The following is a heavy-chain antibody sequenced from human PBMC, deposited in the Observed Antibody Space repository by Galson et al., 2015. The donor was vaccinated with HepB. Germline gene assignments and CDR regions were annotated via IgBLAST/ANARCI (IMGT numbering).Heavy chain of an antibody. CDR3: ARDQAFHALTHWFDP. CDR1: GGTFSSYT. CDR2: IIPILGIA. Sequence: SCKASGGTFSSYTISWVRQAPGQGLEWMGRIIPILGIANYAQKFQGRVTITADKSTSTAYMELSSLRSEDTAVYYCARDQAFHALTHWFDPWGQGTLVTVSS. V-gene: IGHV1-69*04. D-gene: IGHD2-21*02. J-gene: IGHJ5*02.